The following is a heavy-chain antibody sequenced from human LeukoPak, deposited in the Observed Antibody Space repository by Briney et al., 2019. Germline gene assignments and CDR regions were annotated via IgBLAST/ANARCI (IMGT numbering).Heavy chain of an antibody. CDR2: ISYDGSNK. Sequence: PGRSMRLSCAASGFTFSSYAMHWDSPAQGKGLEWVAVISYDGSNKYYADSVKGRFTISRDNSKNTLYLQMNSLRAEDTAVYYCAKSEYYFDYWGQGTLVTVSS. CDR1: GFTFSSYA. D-gene: IGHD3-10*01. J-gene: IGHJ4*02. CDR3: AKSEYYFDY. V-gene: IGHV3-30*04.